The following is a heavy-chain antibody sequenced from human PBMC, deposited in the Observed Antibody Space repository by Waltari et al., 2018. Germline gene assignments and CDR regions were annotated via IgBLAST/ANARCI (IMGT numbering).Heavy chain of an antibody. CDR3: ARRGYCSSTSCYDYYMDV. V-gene: IGHV3-21*01. CDR1: GFTFSSYS. J-gene: IGHJ6*03. D-gene: IGHD2-2*01. CDR2: ISSSSSYI. Sequence: EVQLVESGGGLVKPGGSLRLSCAASGFTFSSYSMNWVRQAPGKGLEWVSSISSSSSYIYYADSVKGRLTISRDNAKNALYLQRNSLRAEDTAVYYCARRGYCSSTSCYDYYMDVWGKGTTVTISS.